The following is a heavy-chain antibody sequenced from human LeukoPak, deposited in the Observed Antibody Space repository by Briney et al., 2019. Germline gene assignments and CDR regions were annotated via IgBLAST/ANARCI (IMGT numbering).Heavy chain of an antibody. CDR2: INWDGGAS. CDR3: ARDLSASWCSLAF. J-gene: IGHJ4*02. Sequence: GGSLRLSCAASGLSIADYGMSWVPQPPGKGLEWVSGINWDGGASAYSDSVKGRFTISRDNAKNSLYLEMTGLRAEDTAFYFCARDLSASWCSLAFWGQGALVSVSS. D-gene: IGHD4/OR15-4a*01. CDR1: GLSIADYG. V-gene: IGHV3-20*04.